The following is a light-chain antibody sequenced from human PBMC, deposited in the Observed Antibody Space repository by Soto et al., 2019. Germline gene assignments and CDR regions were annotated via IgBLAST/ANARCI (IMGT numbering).Light chain of an antibody. CDR1: QSVSSY. J-gene: IGKJ4*01. V-gene: IGKV3-11*01. CDR3: QQYGRSLT. CDR2: DAS. Sequence: EIVLTQSPATLSLSPGERATLSCRASQSVSSYLAWYQQKPGQAPRLLIYDASNRATGIPARFSGSGSGTDFTLTISRLEPEDFAVYYCQQYGRSLTFGGGTKVDIK.